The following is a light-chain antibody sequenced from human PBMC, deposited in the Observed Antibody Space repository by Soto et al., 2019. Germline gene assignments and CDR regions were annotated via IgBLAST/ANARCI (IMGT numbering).Light chain of an antibody. CDR1: QSVNSN. V-gene: IGKV3-15*01. J-gene: IGKJ4*01. CDR2: DAS. Sequence: EIVMTQSPATLSVSPGERATLSCRASQSVNSNLAWYRQKPGQAPRLLISDASTRAPGVPARFSGSGSGTEFTLTISSLQSEDSVIYYCQQYNFWPPLTFGGGTKVEIK. CDR3: QQYNFWPPLT.